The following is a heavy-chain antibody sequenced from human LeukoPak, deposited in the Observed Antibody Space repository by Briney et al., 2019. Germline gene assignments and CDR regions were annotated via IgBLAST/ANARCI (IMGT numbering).Heavy chain of an antibody. CDR3: ARFGNSYGYYYYGMDV. Sequence: GASVKVSCKASGYTFTSYDINWVRQATGQGLEWMGWMNPNSGNTGYAQKFQGRVTMTRNTSISTAYMELSSLRSEDTAVYYCARFGNSYGYYYYGMDVWGQGTTVTVSS. J-gene: IGHJ6*02. CDR2: MNPNSGNT. CDR1: GYTFTSYD. D-gene: IGHD5-18*01. V-gene: IGHV1-8*01.